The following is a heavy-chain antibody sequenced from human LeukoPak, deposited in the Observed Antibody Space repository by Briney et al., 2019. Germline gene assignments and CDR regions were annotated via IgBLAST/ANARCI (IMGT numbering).Heavy chain of an antibody. V-gene: IGHV3-23*01. Sequence: GGSLRLSCAASGFTFSSYAMSWVRQAPGKGLEWVSVISGSGGNTYYADSVKGRFTISRDNSKNTLYLQMNSLRAEDTAVYYCAREVTTMIVNVGAFDIWGQGTMVTVSS. CDR2: ISGSGGNT. D-gene: IGHD3-22*01. CDR3: AREVTTMIVNVGAFDI. CDR1: GFTFSSYA. J-gene: IGHJ3*02.